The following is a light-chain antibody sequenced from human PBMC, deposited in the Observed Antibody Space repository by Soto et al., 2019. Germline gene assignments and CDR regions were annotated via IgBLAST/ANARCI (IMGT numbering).Light chain of an antibody. J-gene: IGKJ5*01. Sequence: IVLTQSPVTLSLWPGETAILSCGASQSISSSLSWYQQRPGQAPRLLIYDASKRAPGIPTRFSGSGSGTAFTLTISSLEPEDFALYYCQQRSSWITFGQGTRLEIE. V-gene: IGKV3-11*01. CDR2: DAS. CDR1: QSISSS. CDR3: QQRSSWIT.